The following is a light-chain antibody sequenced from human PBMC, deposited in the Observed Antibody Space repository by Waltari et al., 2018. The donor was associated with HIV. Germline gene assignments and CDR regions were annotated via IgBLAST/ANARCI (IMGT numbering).Light chain of an antibody. CDR3: QSYDNTLSGSRV. CDR1: TSNNGTNPD. Sequence: SVLMQPPSVSGAPGQRVPISCTGNTSNNGTNPDVHWSQHCQGTAPKLLIYGDSIRPSGVPDRFSGSKAGTSASLAITGLQAEDEGYYYCQSYDNTLSGSRVFGGGTKVTVL. CDR2: GDS. J-gene: IGLJ3*02. V-gene: IGLV1-40*01.